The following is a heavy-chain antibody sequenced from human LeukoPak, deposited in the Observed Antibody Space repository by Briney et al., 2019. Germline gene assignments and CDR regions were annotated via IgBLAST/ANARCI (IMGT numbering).Heavy chain of an antibody. CDR1: GFTFTSSA. J-gene: IGHJ3*02. V-gene: IGHV1-58*02. D-gene: IGHD3-22*01. CDR2: IVVGSGNT. CDR3: AAAPGDSSGYYRRLDAFDI. Sequence: GASVKVSCKASGFTFTSSAMQWVRQARGQRLEWIGWIVVGSGNTNYAQKFQERVTITRDMSTSTAYMELSSLRSEDTAVYYCAAAPGDSSGYYRRLDAFDIWGQGTMVTVSS.